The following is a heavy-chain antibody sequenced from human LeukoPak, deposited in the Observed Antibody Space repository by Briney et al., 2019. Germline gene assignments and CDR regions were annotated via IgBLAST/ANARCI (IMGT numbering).Heavy chain of an antibody. D-gene: IGHD2-15*01. CDR1: GYTFTSYD. V-gene: IGHV1-8*01. CDR3: AKDEKVHCSGGSCYVDHYYYYYYMDV. CDR2: MNPNSGNT. Sequence: ASVKVSCKASGYTFTSYDINWVRQATGQGLEWMGWMNPNSGNTGYAQKFQGRVTMTRDTSISTAYMELSRLRSNDTAVYYCAKDEKVHCSGGSCYVDHYYYYYYMDVWGKGTTVTISS. J-gene: IGHJ6*03.